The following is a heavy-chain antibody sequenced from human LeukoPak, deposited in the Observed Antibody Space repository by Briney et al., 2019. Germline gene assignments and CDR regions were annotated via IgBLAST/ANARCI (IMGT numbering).Heavy chain of an antibody. CDR2: ISGSGGST. D-gene: IGHD2-15*01. Sequence: GGSLRLSCAASGFTFSSYAMSWVRQAPGKGLEWVSAISGSGGSTYYADSVKGRFTLSRDNSKNTLYLQMNSLRAEDTAVYYCAKIGMDYIVVVVAATMGGFDYWGQGTLVTVSS. CDR3: AKIGMDYIVVVVAATMGGFDY. V-gene: IGHV3-23*01. J-gene: IGHJ4*02. CDR1: GFTFSSYA.